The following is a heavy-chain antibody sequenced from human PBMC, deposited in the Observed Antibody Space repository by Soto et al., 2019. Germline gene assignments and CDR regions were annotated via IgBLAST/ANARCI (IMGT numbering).Heavy chain of an antibody. J-gene: IGHJ6*02. V-gene: IGHV1-69*13. CDR2: IIPIFGTA. D-gene: IGHD3-3*01. CDR3: ARPRYDFWSGYVAEAPYYYGMDV. Sequence: GASVKVSCKASGGTFSSYAISWVRQAPGQGLEWMGGIIPIFGTANYAQKFQGRVTITADESTSTAYMELSSLRSEDTAVYYCARPRYDFWSGYVAEAPYYYGMDVWGQGTTVTVSS. CDR1: GGTFSSYA.